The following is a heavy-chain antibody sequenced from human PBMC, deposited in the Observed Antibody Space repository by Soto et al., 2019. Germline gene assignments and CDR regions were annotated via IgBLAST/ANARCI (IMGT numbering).Heavy chain of an antibody. J-gene: IGHJ3*02. CDR1: GYTLTELS. Sequence: ASVKVSCKVSGYTLTELSMHWVRQAPGKGLEWMGGFDPEDGETIYAQKFQGRVTMTEDTSTDTAYMELSSLRSEDTAVYYCATNDDILTGPDAFDIWGQGTMVTVSS. CDR2: FDPEDGET. V-gene: IGHV1-24*01. D-gene: IGHD3-9*01. CDR3: ATNDDILTGPDAFDI.